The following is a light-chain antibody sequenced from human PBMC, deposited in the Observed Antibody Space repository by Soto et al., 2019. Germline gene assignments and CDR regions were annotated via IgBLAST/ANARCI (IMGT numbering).Light chain of an antibody. V-gene: IGKV1-39*01. J-gene: IGKJ2*01. CDR1: QDVTRY. CDR3: QQSYSMPYT. CDR2: AAS. Sequence: DIQMTQSPSSLSVSLGDRVTITCRSSQDVTRYLNWYQQKPGKAPKFLIFAASSLQSGVPSRFSGSGSGTQFTLTITTLQPEDIATYFCQQSYSMPYTFGQGTRLEIQ.